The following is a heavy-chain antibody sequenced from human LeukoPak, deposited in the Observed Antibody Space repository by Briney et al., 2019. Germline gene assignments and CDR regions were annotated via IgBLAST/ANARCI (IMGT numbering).Heavy chain of an antibody. J-gene: IGHJ4*02. CDR1: GYTFTSYG. CDR2: ISAYNGNT. D-gene: IGHD1-26*01. Sequence: ASVKVSCKASGYTFTSYGISWVRQAPGQGLEWMGWISAYNGNTNYAQKLQGRVTMTTDTSTSTAYMELRSLRSDDTAVYYCARLNEEDSGSYSEEGYYFDYRGQGTLVTVSS. CDR3: ARLNEEDSGSYSEEGYYFDY. V-gene: IGHV1-18*01.